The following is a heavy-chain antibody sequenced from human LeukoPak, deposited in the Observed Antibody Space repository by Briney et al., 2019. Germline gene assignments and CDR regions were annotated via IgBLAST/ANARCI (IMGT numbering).Heavy chain of an antibody. D-gene: IGHD6-19*01. Sequence: SQTLSLTCAISGDSVSSNSAAWNWIRQSPSRGLEWLGRTYYRSKWYNDYAVSVKSRITINPDTSKNQFSLQLNSVTPEDTAVYYCARDVGSGWYRHNWFDPWGQGTLVTVSS. J-gene: IGHJ5*02. CDR2: TYYRSKWYN. CDR3: ARDVGSGWYRHNWFDP. CDR1: GDSVSSNSAA. V-gene: IGHV6-1*01.